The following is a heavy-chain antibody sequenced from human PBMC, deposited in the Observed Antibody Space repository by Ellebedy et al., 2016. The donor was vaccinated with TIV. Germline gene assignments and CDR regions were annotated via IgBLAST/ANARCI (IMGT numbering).Heavy chain of an antibody. D-gene: IGHD3-10*01. CDR3: ARTLWFGEFVPLGY. V-gene: IGHV3-11*01. J-gene: IGHJ4*02. CDR2: ISSSASTI. CDR1: GFIFSDYH. Sequence: GESLKISCVASGFIFSDYHMSWVRQAPGKGLEWISYISSSASTINYADSVKGRFTISRDNAKNSLYLQMNSLRAEDTAVYYCARTLWFGEFVPLGYWGQGTLVTVSS.